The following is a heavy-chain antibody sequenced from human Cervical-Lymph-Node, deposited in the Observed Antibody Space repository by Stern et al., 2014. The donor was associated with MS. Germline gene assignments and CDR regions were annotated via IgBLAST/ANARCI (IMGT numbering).Heavy chain of an antibody. J-gene: IGHJ4*02. CDR3: AHRAPNQVRGVTFFDR. CDR2: IYWDDAT. CDR1: GFSLSTSGVG. V-gene: IGHV2-5*02. Sequence: QVTLRESGPTLVKPTQTLTLTCTFSGFSLSTSGVGVGWIRHPPGKALEWLALIYWDDATRYSPSLIPRLTVTKDTSRNQVVTTMTNVDPVDTATYYCAHRAPNQVRGVTFFDRWGQGTLVTVSS. D-gene: IGHD3-10*01.